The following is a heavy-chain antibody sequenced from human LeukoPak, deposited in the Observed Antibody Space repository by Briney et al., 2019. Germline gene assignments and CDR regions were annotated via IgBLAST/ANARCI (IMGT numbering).Heavy chain of an antibody. J-gene: IGHJ4*02. Sequence: GGSLRLSCGASGFTLSTYGMSWVRQARGKGLEWVSATSASGGDTYYADSVKGRFTISRDNSKNTLYLQMNSLRAEDTAVYYCAKGGRMVRGVIVTNYYFDYWGQGTLVTVSS. V-gene: IGHV3-23*01. D-gene: IGHD3-10*01. CDR1: GFTLSTYG. CDR2: TSASGGDT. CDR3: AKGGRMVRGVIVTNYYFDY.